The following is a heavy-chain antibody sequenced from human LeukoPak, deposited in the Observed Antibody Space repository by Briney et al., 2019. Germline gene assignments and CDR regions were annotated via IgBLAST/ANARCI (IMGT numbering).Heavy chain of an antibody. CDR2: ISSSGSTI. D-gene: IGHD2-2*01. Sequence: GGSLRLSCAASGFTFSSYEMNWVRQAPGKGLEWVSYISSSGSTIYYADSVKGRFSISRDNAKNSLYLQMNSLRGEDTAVYYCASTSSTRPIYYYGMDVWGKGTTVTVSS. CDR1: GFTFSSYE. J-gene: IGHJ6*04. V-gene: IGHV3-48*03. CDR3: ASTSSTRPIYYYGMDV.